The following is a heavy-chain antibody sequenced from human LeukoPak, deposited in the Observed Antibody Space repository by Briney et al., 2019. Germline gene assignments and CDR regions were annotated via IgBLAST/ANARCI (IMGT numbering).Heavy chain of an antibody. CDR3: VSFYETY. V-gene: IGHV3-74*01. J-gene: IGHJ4*02. Sequence: GGSLRFSCAASGNYWMHWVRQAPGKGLVWVSHINSDGSWTSYADSVKGRFTISKDNAKNTVYPQMNNLRAEDTAVYYCVSFYETYWGRGTLVTVSS. CDR1: GNYW. CDR2: INSDGSWT. D-gene: IGHD2-2*01.